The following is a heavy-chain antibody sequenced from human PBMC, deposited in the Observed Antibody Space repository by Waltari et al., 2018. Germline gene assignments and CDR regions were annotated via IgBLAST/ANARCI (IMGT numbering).Heavy chain of an antibody. CDR2: IIPIFGTA. CDR1: GGTFSSYA. J-gene: IGHJ4*02. CDR3: ARDGPKGVQGELDY. D-gene: IGHD3-10*01. Sequence: KASGGTFSSYAISWVRQAPGQGLEWMGGIIPIFGTANYAQKFQGRVTITADESTSTAYMELSSLRSEDTAVYYCARDGPKGVQGELDYWGQGTLVTVSS. V-gene: IGHV1-69*01.